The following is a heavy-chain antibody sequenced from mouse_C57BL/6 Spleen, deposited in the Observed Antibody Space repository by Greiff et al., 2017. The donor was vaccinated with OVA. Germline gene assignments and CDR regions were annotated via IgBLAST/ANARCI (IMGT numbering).Heavy chain of an antibody. J-gene: IGHJ2*01. CDR1: GFNIKDDY. D-gene: IGHD2-3*01. CDR2: IDPENGDT. CDR3: TFYDYVDY. V-gene: IGHV14-4*01. Sequence: VQLQQSGAELVRPGASVKLSCTASGFNIKDDYMHWVKQRPEQGLEWIGWIDPENGDTEYASKFQGKATITADTSSNTAYLQLSSLTSADTAVYYCTFYDYVDYWGQGTTLTVSS.